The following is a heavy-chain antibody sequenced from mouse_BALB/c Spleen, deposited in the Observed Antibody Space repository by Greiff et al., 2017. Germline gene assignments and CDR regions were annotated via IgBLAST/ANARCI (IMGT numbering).Heavy chain of an antibody. D-gene: IGHD1-1*01. CDR1: GFTFSSYA. Sequence: EVMLVESGGGLVKPGGSLKLSCAASGFTFSSYAMSWVRQSPEKRLEWVAEISSGSSTIYYADTVKGRFTISRDNPKNTLFLQMTSLRSEDTAMYYCARRPQYYGSLLYYAMDYWGQGTSVTVSS. CDR2: ISSGSSTI. CDR3: ARRPQYYGSLLYYAMDY. V-gene: IGHV5-17*02. J-gene: IGHJ4*01.